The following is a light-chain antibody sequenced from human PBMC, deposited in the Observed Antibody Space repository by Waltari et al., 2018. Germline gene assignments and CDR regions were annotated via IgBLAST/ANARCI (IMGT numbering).Light chain of an antibody. V-gene: IGLV3-25*03. J-gene: IGLJ1*01. CDR1: ALSNQY. Sequence: SYELAQPPSVSVSPGQTARITCSGDALSNQYPYWYQQKPGQAPVVVMYKDSERPSGIPERCSGSSSGTTVTLTISGVQAEDEADYHCQSADSSGTYVFGTGTKVTVL. CDR2: KDS. CDR3: QSADSSGTYV.